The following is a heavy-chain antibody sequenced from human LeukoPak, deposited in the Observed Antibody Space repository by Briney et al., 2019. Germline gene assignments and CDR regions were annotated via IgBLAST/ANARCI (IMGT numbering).Heavy chain of an antibody. J-gene: IGHJ4*02. D-gene: IGHD6-13*01. V-gene: IGHV4-34*01. CDR2: IDHSGST. CDR3: ARAPVRVAAVGKYFDY. CDR1: GGSFSNYY. Sequence: SETLSLTCDVYGGSFSNYYWSWIRQPPGKGLEWTGEIDHSGSTNYNPSLKSRLTISVDTSKKQFSLKLSSVTAADTAVYYCARAPVRVAAVGKYFDYWGQGTLVTVSS.